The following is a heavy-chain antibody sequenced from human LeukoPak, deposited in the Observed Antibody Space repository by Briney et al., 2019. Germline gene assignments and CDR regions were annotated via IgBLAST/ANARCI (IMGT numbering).Heavy chain of an antibody. Sequence: GESLKISCQGSGYSFTTYWIGWVRQMPGKGLEWMGIIYPGDSDTRYSPSFQGQVTISADKSISAAYLQWSSLKASDTAMYYCARHERSTTGSLLYDNWGQGTLVTVSS. CDR2: IYPGDSDT. CDR3: ARHERSTTGSLLYDN. CDR1: GYSFTTYW. J-gene: IGHJ4*02. V-gene: IGHV5-51*01. D-gene: IGHD1-1*01.